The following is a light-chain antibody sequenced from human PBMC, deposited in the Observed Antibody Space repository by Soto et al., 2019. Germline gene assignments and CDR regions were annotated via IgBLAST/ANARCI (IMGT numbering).Light chain of an antibody. CDR3: SSFTLFNTVV. CDR2: EVS. CDR1: NNDIGRFEY. Sequence: QSALTQPASVSGSAGQSITISCAGTNNDIGRFEYVSWYQQHPGKAPKVIISEVSHRHSGISNRFSGSKSANTASLIISGLQAEDEADSYCSSFTLFNTVVFGGGTKVTVL. J-gene: IGLJ2*01. V-gene: IGLV2-14*01.